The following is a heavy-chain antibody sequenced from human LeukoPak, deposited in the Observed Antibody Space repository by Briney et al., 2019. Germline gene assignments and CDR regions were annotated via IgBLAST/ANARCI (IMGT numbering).Heavy chain of an antibody. Sequence: PGGSLRLSCAASGLTVSSNYMSWVRQAPGKGLEWVSVIYSGGSTYYADSVKGRFTISRDNSKNTLYLQMNSLRAEDTAVYYCASRLDIVAIRAYYMDVWGKGTTVTVSS. J-gene: IGHJ6*03. CDR1: GLTVSSNY. D-gene: IGHD5-12*01. CDR3: ASRLDIVAIRAYYMDV. V-gene: IGHV3-66*02. CDR2: IYSGGST.